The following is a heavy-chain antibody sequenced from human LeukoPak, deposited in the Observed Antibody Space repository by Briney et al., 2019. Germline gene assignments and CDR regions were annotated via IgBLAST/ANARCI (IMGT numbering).Heavy chain of an antibody. J-gene: IGHJ4*02. V-gene: IGHV3-30*02. CDR3: AKEGFSSGWLHY. Sequence: PGGSLRLSCAASGFILSSYGMHWVRQAPGKGLEWVAFIRYDGSNKYYADSVKGRFTISRDNSKKTLYLQMNSLRAEDTAVYYCAKEGFSSGWLHYWGQGALVTVSS. CDR2: IRYDGSNK. D-gene: IGHD6-19*01. CDR1: GFILSSYG.